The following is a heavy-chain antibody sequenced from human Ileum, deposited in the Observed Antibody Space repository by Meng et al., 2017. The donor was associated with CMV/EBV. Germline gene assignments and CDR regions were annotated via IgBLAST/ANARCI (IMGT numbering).Heavy chain of an antibody. CDR1: GFSFSSYA. CDR3: AKSPRWGEFWNRWDY. J-gene: IGHJ4*02. D-gene: IGHD3-16*01. Sequence: GESLKISCAASGFSFSSYAMNWVRQAPGKGLEWVASMTGTSDYTYYGDSVRGRFTISRDNSKNTLYLQMDSLEAEDTAIYYCAKSPRWGEFWNRWDYWGQGTLVTVSS. V-gene: IGHV3-23*01. CDR2: MTGTSDYT.